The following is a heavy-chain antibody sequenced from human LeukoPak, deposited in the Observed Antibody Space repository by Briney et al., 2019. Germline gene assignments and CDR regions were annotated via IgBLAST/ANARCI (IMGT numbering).Heavy chain of an antibody. Sequence: ASVKVSCKASGYTFTGYYMHWVRQAPGQGLEWMGWINPNSGGTNYAQKFQGRVTMTRNTSISTAYMELSRLRSDDTAVYYCARAKRIAAAKPIDYWGQGTLVTVSS. J-gene: IGHJ4*02. CDR3: ARAKRIAAAKPIDY. CDR1: GYTFTGYY. CDR2: INPNSGGT. D-gene: IGHD6-13*01. V-gene: IGHV1-2*02.